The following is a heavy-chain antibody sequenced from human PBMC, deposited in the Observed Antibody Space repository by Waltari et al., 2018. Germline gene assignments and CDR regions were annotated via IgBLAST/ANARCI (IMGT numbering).Heavy chain of an antibody. CDR3: ARVWSRSGYYYFDN. D-gene: IGHD5-12*01. CDR1: GYTFTDYY. Sequence: QVQLVQSGAEVKKPGASVKVSCKASGYTFTDYYKHWVRQAPGQGLEWMGRINPKSGGTNYAQSFQGRVTMTRDTSISTAYMELRRLTFDDTALYYCARVWSRSGYYYFDNWGQGTLVTASS. CDR2: INPKSGGT. J-gene: IGHJ4*02. V-gene: IGHV1-2*06.